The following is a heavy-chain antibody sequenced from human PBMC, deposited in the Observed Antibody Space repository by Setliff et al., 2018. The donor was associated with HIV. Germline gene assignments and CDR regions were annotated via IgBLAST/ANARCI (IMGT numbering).Heavy chain of an antibody. D-gene: IGHD1-26*01. CDR1: TFPFSNYV. J-gene: IGHJ3*01. Sequence: GGSLRLSCAASTFPFSNYVIQWVRQAPGKGLEWVAFVSFEGVNKYYADSVKGRFTISRDISKHTVYLQMNSLRPEDTAVYFCVRGYVAFLGVLSPLAVWGQGTMVTVSS. V-gene: IGHV3-30-3*01. CDR3: VRGYVAFLGVLSPLAV. CDR2: VSFEGVNK.